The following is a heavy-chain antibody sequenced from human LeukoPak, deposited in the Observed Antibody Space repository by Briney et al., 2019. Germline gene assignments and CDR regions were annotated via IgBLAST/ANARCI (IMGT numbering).Heavy chain of an antibody. J-gene: IGHJ5*02. D-gene: IGHD3-3*01. V-gene: IGHV3-73*01. CDR1: GFTFSGSA. CDR2: IRSKANSYAT. Sequence: GGSLRLSCAASGFTFSGSAMHWVRQASGKGLEWVGRIRSKANSYATAYAASVKGRFTISRDDSKNTAYLQMNSLKTEDTAVYYCTRGTLSSHDFWSGYLSAVEGSEFDPWGQGTLVTVSS. CDR3: TRGTLSSHDFWSGYLSAVEGSEFDP.